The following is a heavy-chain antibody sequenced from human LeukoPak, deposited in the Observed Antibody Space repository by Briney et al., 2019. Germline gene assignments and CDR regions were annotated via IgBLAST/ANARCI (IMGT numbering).Heavy chain of an antibody. CDR3: ARGRSSWYRNWFDP. V-gene: IGHV1-8*01. CDR1: GYTFTSYD. Sequence: ASVKVSCKASGYTFTSYDINWVRQATGHGLEWRGWMNPNSGNTGYAQKFQGRVTMTRNTSISTAYMELSSLRSEDTAVYYCARGRSSWYRNWFDPWGQGTLVTVSS. D-gene: IGHD6-13*01. J-gene: IGHJ5*02. CDR2: MNPNSGNT.